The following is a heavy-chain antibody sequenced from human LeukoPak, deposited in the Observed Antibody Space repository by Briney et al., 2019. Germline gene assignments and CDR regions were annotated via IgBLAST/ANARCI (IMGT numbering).Heavy chain of an antibody. CDR1: GFTFSSYS. CDR2: ISSSSSYI. V-gene: IGHV3-21*01. D-gene: IGHD2/OR15-2a*01. Sequence: GGSLRLSCAASGFTFSSYSMNWVRQAPGKGLEWVSSISSSSSYIYYADSVKGRFTISRDNAKNSLSLHMTSLRAEATAVYYCARDKSFQGSNYYYMDVWGKGTRSPSP. CDR3: ARDKSFQGSNYYYMDV. J-gene: IGHJ6*03.